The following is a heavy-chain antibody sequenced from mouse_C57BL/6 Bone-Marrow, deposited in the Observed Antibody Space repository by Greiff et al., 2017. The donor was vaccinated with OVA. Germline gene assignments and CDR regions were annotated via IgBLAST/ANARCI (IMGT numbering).Heavy chain of an antibody. D-gene: IGHD1-1*01. J-gene: IGHJ3*01. CDR2: IYPGDGDT. CDR3: ARSPQIYYYGWFAY. V-gene: IGHV1-82*01. Sequence: QVQLKQSGPELVKPGASVKISCKASGYAFSSSWMNWVKQRPGKGLEWIGRIYPGDGDTNYNGKFKGKATLTADKSSSTAYMQLSSLTSEDSAVYFCARSPQIYYYGWFAYWGQGTLGTVSA. CDR1: GYAFSSSW.